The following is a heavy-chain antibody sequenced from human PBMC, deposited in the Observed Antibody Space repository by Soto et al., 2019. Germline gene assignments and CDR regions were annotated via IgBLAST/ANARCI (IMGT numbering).Heavy chain of an antibody. CDR3: ARQPPDTAAFDI. CDR1: GGSISSYY. Sequence: PSETLSLTCTVSGGSISSYYWSWIRQPPGKGLEWIGYIYYSGSTNYNPSLKSRITISVDTSKNQLSLKLTSVSAADTAVYYCARQPPDTAAFDIWGQGTMVTVS. CDR2: IYYSGST. V-gene: IGHV4-59*08. J-gene: IGHJ3*02. D-gene: IGHD5-18*01.